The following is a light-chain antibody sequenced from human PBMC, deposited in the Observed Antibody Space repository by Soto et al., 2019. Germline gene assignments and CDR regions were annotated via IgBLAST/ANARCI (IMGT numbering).Light chain of an antibody. J-gene: IGKJ4*01. V-gene: IGKV1-39*01. Sequence: DIQMTQSPSSLSASVVDRVTITCQASQDISNYLNWYQQKPGKAPKLLIYAASSLQSGVPSRFSGSGSGTDFTLTISSLQPEDFATYYCQQSYSTPLTFGGGTKGDIK. CDR1: QDISNY. CDR3: QQSYSTPLT. CDR2: AAS.